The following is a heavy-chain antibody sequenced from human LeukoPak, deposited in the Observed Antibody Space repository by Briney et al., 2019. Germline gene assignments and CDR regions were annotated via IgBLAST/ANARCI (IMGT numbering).Heavy chain of an antibody. Sequence: GESLQISCKISGYDFTTYWIGWVRQMPGKGLECMGIIWPGDSDTRYSPSFQGQVTISADKTISTVYLQWSSLKVSDTAIYYCARRGRGDWFDPWGQGTLVTVSS. CDR3: ARRGRGDWFDP. CDR1: GYDFTTYW. J-gene: IGHJ5*02. CDR2: IWPGDSDT. V-gene: IGHV5-51*01. D-gene: IGHD1-26*01.